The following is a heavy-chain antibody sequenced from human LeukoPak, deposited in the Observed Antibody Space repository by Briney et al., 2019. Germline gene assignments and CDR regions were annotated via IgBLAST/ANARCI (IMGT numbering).Heavy chain of an antibody. CDR1: GGSISSGGYS. CDR2: IYHSGST. Sequence: PSETLSLTCTVSGGSISSGGYSWSWIRQPPGKGLEWIGYIYHSGSTYYNPSLKSRVTISVDRSKNQFSLKLSSVTAADTAVYYCARDTDDSSGYYHVYWGQGTLVTVSS. V-gene: IGHV4-30-2*01. CDR3: ARDTDDSSGYYHVY. J-gene: IGHJ4*02. D-gene: IGHD3-22*01.